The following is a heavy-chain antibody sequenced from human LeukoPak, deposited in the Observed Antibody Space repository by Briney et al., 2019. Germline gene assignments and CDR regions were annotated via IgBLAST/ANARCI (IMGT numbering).Heavy chain of an antibody. J-gene: IGHJ4*02. CDR1: GGSISSGGYS. CDR2: IYHSGST. V-gene: IGHV4-30-2*01. CDR3: ARERNDILTGYFDY. D-gene: IGHD3-9*01. Sequence: SETLSLTCAVSGGSISSGGYSWSWIRQPPGKGLEWIGYIYHSGSTYYNPSLKSRVTISVDRSKNQFPLKLSSVTAADTAVYYCARERNDILTGYFDYWGQGTLVTVSS.